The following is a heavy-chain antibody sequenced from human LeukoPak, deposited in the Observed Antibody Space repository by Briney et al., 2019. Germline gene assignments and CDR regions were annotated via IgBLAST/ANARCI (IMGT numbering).Heavy chain of an antibody. CDR1: GGSISSYY. D-gene: IGHD4-17*01. CDR3: ARDGGDEILDY. Sequence: SETLSLTCTVSGGSISSYYWSWIRQPPGKALEWIGYVYYRGSPNYNPSLKSRVTISIDTSRNQFSLRLSSVTAADTAVYYCARDGGDEILDYWGQGTLVTVSS. V-gene: IGHV4-59*01. J-gene: IGHJ4*02. CDR2: VYYRGSP.